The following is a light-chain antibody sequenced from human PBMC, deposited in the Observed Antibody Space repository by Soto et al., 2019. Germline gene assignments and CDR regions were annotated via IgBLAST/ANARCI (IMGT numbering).Light chain of an antibody. CDR3: AAWDDSLTGWV. CDR1: SSNIGSNT. V-gene: IGLV1-44*01. J-gene: IGLJ3*02. Sequence: QSVLTQPPSASGTPGQRVTIACSGSSSNIGSNTVNWYQQLPGTALKLRIYSNNQRPSGDPDRFSGSKSGTSASLAISGLKSEDEADYYCAAWDDSLTGWVFGGGTKLPVL. CDR2: SNN.